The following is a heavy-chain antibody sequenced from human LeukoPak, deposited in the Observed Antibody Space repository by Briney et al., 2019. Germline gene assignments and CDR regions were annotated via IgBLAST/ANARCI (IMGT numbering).Heavy chain of an antibody. J-gene: IGHJ3*02. CDR3: ARGPGYSYGPNDAFDI. CDR1: GYTFTGYY. Sequence: ASVKVSCKASGYTFTGYYMHWVRQAPGQGLEWMGWINPNSGGTNYAQKFQGRVTMTRDTSISTAYMELSSLRSEDTAVYYCARGPGYSYGPNDAFDIWGQGTMVTVSS. CDR2: INPNSGGT. D-gene: IGHD5-18*01. V-gene: IGHV1-2*02.